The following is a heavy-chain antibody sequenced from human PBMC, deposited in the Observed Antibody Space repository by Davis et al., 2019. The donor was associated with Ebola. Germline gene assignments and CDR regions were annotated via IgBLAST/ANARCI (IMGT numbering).Heavy chain of an antibody. CDR2: ISYDGSNK. Sequence: PGGSLRLSCAASGFTFSSYAMHWVRQAPGKGLEWVAVISYDGSNKYYADSVKGRFTISRDNSKNTLYLQMNSLRAEDTAVYYCARAPVVPAAIFYMDVWGQGTTVTVSS. CDR1: GFTFSSYA. J-gene: IGHJ6*02. D-gene: IGHD2-2*01. V-gene: IGHV3-30-3*01. CDR3: ARAPVVPAAIFYMDV.